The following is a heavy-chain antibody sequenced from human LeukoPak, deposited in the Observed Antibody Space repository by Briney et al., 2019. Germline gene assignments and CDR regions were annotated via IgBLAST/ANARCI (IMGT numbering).Heavy chain of an antibody. CDR2: IYHSGST. Sequence: SETLSLTCAVSGYSISSGYYWGWIRQPPGKGLEWIGSIYHSGSTYYNPSLKSRVTISVDTSKNQFSLELSSVTAADTAVYYCARVGNRPYWGQGTLVTVSS. J-gene: IGHJ4*02. D-gene: IGHD1-14*01. CDR1: GYSISSGYY. V-gene: IGHV4-38-2*01. CDR3: ARVGNRPY.